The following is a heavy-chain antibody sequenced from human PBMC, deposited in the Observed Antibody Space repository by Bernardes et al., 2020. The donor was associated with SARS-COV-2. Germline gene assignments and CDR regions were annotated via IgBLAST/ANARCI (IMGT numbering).Heavy chain of an antibody. CDR1: GFTFSSYG. CDR3: ARAGYTSIWYYFDY. CDR2: IYSDGSS. D-gene: IGHD6-13*01. V-gene: IGHV3-NL1*01. Sequence: GSSLRVCCAASGFTFSSYGMHWVRQAPGKGLEWFSIIYSDGSSYYADSVKGRFTTSRDTSKNTFYLQMNSLRAEDTAVYYCARAGYTSIWYYFDYWGQGALGTVSS. J-gene: IGHJ4*02.